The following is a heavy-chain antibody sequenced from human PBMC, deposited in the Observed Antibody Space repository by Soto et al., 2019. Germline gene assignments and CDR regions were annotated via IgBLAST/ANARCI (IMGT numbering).Heavy chain of an antibody. CDR3: VRGTSAWKGVDV. V-gene: IGHV3-74*01. D-gene: IGHD1-1*01. CDR2: IRPDGSNT. J-gene: IGHJ6*02. Sequence: EVQLVESGGDLVQPGESLRLSCVPSGFLFRSYWMHWVRQTPAKGLVWVSEIRPDGSNTNYEDSVRGRFTMSRDNAKNALYLQMNSLRVEDTGVYYCVRGTSAWKGVDVWGQGTTVIVSS. CDR1: GFLFRSYW.